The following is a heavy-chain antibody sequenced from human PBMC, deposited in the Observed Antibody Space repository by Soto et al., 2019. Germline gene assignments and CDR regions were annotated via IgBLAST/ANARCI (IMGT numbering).Heavy chain of an antibody. CDR3: ARDLQPNFDY. Sequence: EVQLVESGGGLVKPGGSLRLSCAASRFTFSSYSMNWVRQAPGKGLEWVSSISSSSSYIYYADSVKGRFTISRDNAKNSLYLQMNSLRAEDTAVYYCARDLQPNFDYWGQGTLVTVSS. CDR1: RFTFSSYS. V-gene: IGHV3-21*01. J-gene: IGHJ4*02. CDR2: ISSSSSYI. D-gene: IGHD6-13*01.